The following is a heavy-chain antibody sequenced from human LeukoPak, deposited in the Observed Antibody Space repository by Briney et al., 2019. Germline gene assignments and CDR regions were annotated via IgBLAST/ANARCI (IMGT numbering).Heavy chain of an antibody. V-gene: IGHV1-2*02. CDR2: INPNSGGT. CDR3: ARERGSYGAFDI. CDR1: GYTFTGYY. Sequence: ASVKVSCKASGYTFTGYYMHWVRQAPGQGLEWMGWINPNSGGTNYAQKFQGRVTMTRGTSISTAYMELSRLRSDDTAVYYCARERGSYGAFDIWGQGTMVTVSS. D-gene: IGHD1-26*01. J-gene: IGHJ3*02.